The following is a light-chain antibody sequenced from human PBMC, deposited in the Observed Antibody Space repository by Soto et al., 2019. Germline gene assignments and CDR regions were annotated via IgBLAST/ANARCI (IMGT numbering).Light chain of an antibody. J-gene: IGLJ3*02. CDR1: NNDVGAYNF. Sequence: QSALTQPASVSGSPGQSITISCIGTNNDVGAYNFVSWYQQHPGKAPKLLIYEVTNRPSGISNRFSGSKSGYTASLIIAGLQAEDQSDYYCSSSTTGSTWVLGGGTQLTV. V-gene: IGLV2-14*01. CDR2: EVT. CDR3: SSSTTGSTWV.